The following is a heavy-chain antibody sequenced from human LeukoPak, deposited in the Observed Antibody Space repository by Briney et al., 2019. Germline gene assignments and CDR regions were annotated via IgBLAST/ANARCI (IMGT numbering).Heavy chain of an antibody. CDR1: DDSITMYY. J-gene: IGHJ6*03. V-gene: IGHV4-59*01. Sequence: SETLSLTCSVSDDSITMYYWTWIRQPPGKGLEWIGYVDHTGSTNFNPSLNGRVSISRDTSKNLFSLRLRSVTAADTAVYFCARGRVSSSTWYSTYYSYFYMDVWGKGTTVTVSS. D-gene: IGHD4-11*01. CDR2: VDHTGST. CDR3: ARGRVSSSTWYSTYYSYFYMDV.